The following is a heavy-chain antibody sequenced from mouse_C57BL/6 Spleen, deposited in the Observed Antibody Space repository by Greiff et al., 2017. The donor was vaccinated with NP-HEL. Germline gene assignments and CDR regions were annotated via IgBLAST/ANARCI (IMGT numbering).Heavy chain of an antibody. D-gene: IGHD3-1*01. CDR3: ARGAGSGYAMDY. CDR2: ISDGGSYT. CDR1: GFTFSSYA. V-gene: IGHV5-4*01. Sequence: EVQLQESGGGLVKPGGSLKLSCAASGFTFSSYAMSWVRQTPEKRLEWVATISDGGSYTYYPDNVKGRFTISRDNAKNNLYLQMSHLKSEDTAMYYCARGAGSGYAMDYWGQGTSVTVSS. J-gene: IGHJ4*01.